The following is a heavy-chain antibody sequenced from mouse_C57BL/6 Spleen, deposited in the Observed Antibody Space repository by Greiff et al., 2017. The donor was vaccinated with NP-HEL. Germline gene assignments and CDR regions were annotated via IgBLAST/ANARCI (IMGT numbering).Heavy chain of an antibody. Sequence: QVQLQQPGAELVKPGASVKMSCKASGYTFTSYWITWVKQRPGQGLEWIGDIYPGSGSTNYNEKFKSKATLTVDTSSSTAYMQLSSLTSEDSAVYYCARRTYGNYPYYYAMDYWGQGTSVTVSS. J-gene: IGHJ4*01. CDR1: GYTFTSYW. D-gene: IGHD2-1*01. V-gene: IGHV1-55*01. CDR3: ARRTYGNYPYYYAMDY. CDR2: IYPGSGST.